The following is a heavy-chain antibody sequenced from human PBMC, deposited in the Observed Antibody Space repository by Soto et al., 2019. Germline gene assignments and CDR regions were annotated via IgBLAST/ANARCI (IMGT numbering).Heavy chain of an antibody. Sequence: GGSLKISCKGSGYSFTSYWLSWVRQLPGKGLEWMGRIDPSDSYTNYSPSFQGHVTISADKSISTAYLQWSSLKASDTAMYYCARHIVDIVATIYFDYWGQGTLVTVSS. CDR2: IDPSDSYT. CDR3: ARHIVDIVATIYFDY. D-gene: IGHD5-12*01. CDR1: GYSFTSYW. V-gene: IGHV5-10-1*01. J-gene: IGHJ4*02.